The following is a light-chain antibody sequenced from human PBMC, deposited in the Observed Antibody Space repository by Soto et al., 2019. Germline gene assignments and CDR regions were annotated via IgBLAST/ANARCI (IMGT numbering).Light chain of an antibody. CDR1: QIVSSH. V-gene: IGKV3-15*01. CDR2: GAS. J-gene: IGKJ1*01. Sequence: EAVMTQSPATLSVSPGERATLSCRASQIVSSHLAWYQQRPGQTPRLLIYGASTRATGIPARFSGSQSETEFTLTITSLQSEDFAIYYCQQYNNWPWTFGQGTKVEIK. CDR3: QQYNNWPWT.